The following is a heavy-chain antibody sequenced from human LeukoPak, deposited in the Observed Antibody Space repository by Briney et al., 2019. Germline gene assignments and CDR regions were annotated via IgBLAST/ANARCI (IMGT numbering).Heavy chain of an antibody. V-gene: IGHV4-59*01. CDR2: IYYSGST. D-gene: IGHD3-10*01. CDR1: GGSISSYY. Sequence: SETLSLTCTVSGGSISSYYWSWIRQPPGKGLEWIGYIYYSGSTNYNPPLKSRVTISVDTSKNQFSLKLSSVTAADTAVYYCARDYYGSGSYGSFNFDYWGQGALVTVSS. J-gene: IGHJ4*02. CDR3: ARDYYGSGSYGSFNFDY.